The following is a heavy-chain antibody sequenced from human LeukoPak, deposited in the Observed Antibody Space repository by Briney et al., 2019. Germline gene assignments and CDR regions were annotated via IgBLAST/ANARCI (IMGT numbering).Heavy chain of an antibody. Sequence: ASVKVSCKASGYTFTGYYMHWVRQAPGQGLEWMGWINPNSGGTNYAQKFQGRVTMTRDTSISTAYMELSRLRSDDTAVYYCARSYDSSGYGGYYYYMDVWGKGTTVTVSS. D-gene: IGHD3-22*01. CDR2: INPNSGGT. V-gene: IGHV1-2*02. J-gene: IGHJ6*03. CDR1: GYTFTGYY. CDR3: ARSYDSSGYGGYYYYMDV.